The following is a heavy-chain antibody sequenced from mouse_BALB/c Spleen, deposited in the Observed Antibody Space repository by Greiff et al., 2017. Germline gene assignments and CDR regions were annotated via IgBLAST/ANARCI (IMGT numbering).Heavy chain of an antibody. D-gene: IGHD1-1*01. CDR2: ILPGSGST. V-gene: IGHV1-9*01. CDR1: GYTFSSYW. Sequence: QVQLLQSGAELMKPGASVKLSCKATGYTFSSYWIEWVKQRPGHGLEWIGEILPGSGSTNYNEKFKGKATFTADTSSNTTYMQLSSLTSEDSAVYNCARWYYGSSSYYYAMDYWGQGTSVTVSS. CDR3: ARWYYGSSSYYYAMDY. J-gene: IGHJ4*01.